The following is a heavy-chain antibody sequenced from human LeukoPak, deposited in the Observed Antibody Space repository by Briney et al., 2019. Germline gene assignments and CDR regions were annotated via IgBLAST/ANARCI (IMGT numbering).Heavy chain of an antibody. CDR1: GASTRSSTYY. Sequence: SETLSLTCSVSGASTRSSTYYWGWIRQPPGKGLEWIGSIYSTGSAYYNPSLVSRVTMSVDTSKNQFSLKARSVTATDTGICYCARQYGSANDWYHFDYWGQGILVTVSS. V-gene: IGHV4-39*01. D-gene: IGHD3-9*01. J-gene: IGHJ4*02. CDR3: ARQYGSANDWYHFDY. CDR2: IYSTGSA.